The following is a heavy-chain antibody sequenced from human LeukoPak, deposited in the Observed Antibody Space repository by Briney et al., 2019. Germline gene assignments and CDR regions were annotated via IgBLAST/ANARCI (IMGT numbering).Heavy chain of an antibody. J-gene: IGHJ5*02. CDR2: IFYTGVT. D-gene: IGHD2-15*01. V-gene: IGHV4-31*03. Sequence: SQTLSLTCTVSGGSISSGAYYWTWIRQRPGMGLEWIGYIFYTGVTAYNPSLESRITISVDTSMNQFSLKLTSVTAADTAVYYCAGVGDCSGGTCYSAQFDPWGQGTLVTVSS. CDR3: AGVGDCSGGTCYSAQFDP. CDR1: GGSISSGAYY.